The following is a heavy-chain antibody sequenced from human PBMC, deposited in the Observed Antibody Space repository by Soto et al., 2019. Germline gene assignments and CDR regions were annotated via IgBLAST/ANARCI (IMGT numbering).Heavy chain of an antibody. J-gene: IGHJ3*02. Sequence: GGSLRLSCAASGITFSGSAMHWVRQASGKGLEWVGRIRSKANSYATAYAASVKGRFTISRDDSKNTAYLQMNSLKTEDTAVYYCTSLLRFLEWLLPPGQRYAFDIWGQGTMVTVS. CDR1: GITFSGSA. V-gene: IGHV3-73*01. CDR2: IRSKANSYAT. CDR3: TSLLRFLEWLLPPGQRYAFDI. D-gene: IGHD3-3*01.